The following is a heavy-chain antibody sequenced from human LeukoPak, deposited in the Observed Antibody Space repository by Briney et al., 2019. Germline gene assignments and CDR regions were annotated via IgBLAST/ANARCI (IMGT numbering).Heavy chain of an antibody. CDR3: ARWASSSFDY. V-gene: IGHV4-61*02. D-gene: IGHD6-6*01. CDR2: IYTSGST. CDR1: GGSISSGSYY. Sequence: SQTLSLTCTVSGGSISSGSYYWSWIRQPAGKGLEWIGRIYTSGSTNYNPSLKSRVTMSVDTSKNQFSLKLSSVTAADTAVYYCARWASSSFDYWGQGTLVTVSS. J-gene: IGHJ4*02.